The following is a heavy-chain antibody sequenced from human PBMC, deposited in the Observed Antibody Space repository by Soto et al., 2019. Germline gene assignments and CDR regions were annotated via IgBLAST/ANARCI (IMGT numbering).Heavy chain of an antibody. CDR1: GFTFSSYA. D-gene: IGHD2-2*01. J-gene: IGHJ4*02. CDR2: ISGSGGST. CDR3: AKHLVVLNNYIDY. V-gene: IGHV3-23*01. Sequence: GGSLRLSCAASGFTFSSYAMSWVRKAPGKGLEWVSAISGSGGSTYYADSVKGRFTISRDNSKNTLYLQMNSLRAEDTAVYYCAKHLVVLNNYIDYWGQGTLVTVSS.